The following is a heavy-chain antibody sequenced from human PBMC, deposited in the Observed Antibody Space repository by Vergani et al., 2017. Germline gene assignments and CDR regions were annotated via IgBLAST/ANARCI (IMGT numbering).Heavy chain of an antibody. J-gene: IGHJ5*02. CDR3: ASDTHSGQRADR. CDR1: FDSIRNFY. Sequence: QVQLQESGPGLVKSSETLSLTCSVSFDSIRNFYCNWIRQPPGKGLEWIGSIHYSENTNYNPSLKTRVTISVDTSKNQFSLTLTSVTAADTAVYYCASDTHSGQRADRWGQGSLVTVTS. CDR2: IHYSENT. D-gene: IGHD6-19*01. V-gene: IGHV4-59*01.